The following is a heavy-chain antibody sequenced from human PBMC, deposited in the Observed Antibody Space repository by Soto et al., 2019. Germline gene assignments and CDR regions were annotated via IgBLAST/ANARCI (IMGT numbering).Heavy chain of an antibody. D-gene: IGHD3-3*01. CDR3: ARVRAEDDFWSGYHDY. Sequence: LRLSCAASGFTFSSYEMNWVRQAPGKGLEWVSYISSSGSTIYYADSVKGRFTISRDNAKNSLYLQMNSLRAEDTAVYYCARVRAEDDFWSGYHDYWGQGTLVTVSS. V-gene: IGHV3-48*03. CDR1: GFTFSSYE. J-gene: IGHJ4*02. CDR2: ISSSGSTI.